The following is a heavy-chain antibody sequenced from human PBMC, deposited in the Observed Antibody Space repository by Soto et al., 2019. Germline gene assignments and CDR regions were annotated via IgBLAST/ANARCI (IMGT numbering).Heavy chain of an antibody. CDR3: AREGRGPRNWYFDL. CDR1: GGSIGSGGYY. J-gene: IGHJ2*01. Sequence: VQLQESGPGLVKPSQTLSLTCTVSGGSIGSGGYYWSWIRQHPGKGLEWIGYLYSSGSTYYNPSLKRRVTISVDTSKNQFSLKLSSVTAADTAVYCGAREGRGPRNWYFDLWGRGTLVTVSS. V-gene: IGHV4-31*03. CDR2: LYSSGST. D-gene: IGHD6-25*01.